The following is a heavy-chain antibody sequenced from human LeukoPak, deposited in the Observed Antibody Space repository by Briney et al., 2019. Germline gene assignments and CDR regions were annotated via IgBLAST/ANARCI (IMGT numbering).Heavy chain of an antibody. CDR1: GGSISSYY. D-gene: IGHD6-13*01. CDR3: AIFPVGIAAAGTLY. J-gene: IGHJ4*02. Sequence: SETLSLTCTVSGGSISSYYWSWIRQPPGKGLERSGYIYYSGSTNYNPSLKSRVTISVDTSKNQFSLKLSSVTAADTAVYYCAIFPVGIAAAGTLYWGQGTLVTVSS. V-gene: IGHV4-59*01. CDR2: IYYSGST.